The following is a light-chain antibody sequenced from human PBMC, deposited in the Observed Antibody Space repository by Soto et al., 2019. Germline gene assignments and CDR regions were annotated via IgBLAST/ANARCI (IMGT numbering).Light chain of an antibody. CDR1: QSVSRSN. Sequence: EIVLTQSPDTLSLSPGERATVSCRASQSVSRSNLAWYQHKPGQAPRLLIYGTSNRATGIPDRFTGSGSGTDLTLTISSLEPEDFAVYYCEQYGSSPPSITFGQGTRQEIK. V-gene: IGKV3-20*01. CDR3: EQYGSSPPSIT. J-gene: IGKJ5*01. CDR2: GTS.